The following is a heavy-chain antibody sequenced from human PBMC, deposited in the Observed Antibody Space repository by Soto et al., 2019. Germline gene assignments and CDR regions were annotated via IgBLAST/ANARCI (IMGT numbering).Heavy chain of an antibody. J-gene: IGHJ5*02. CDR2: LIGGHYGT. V-gene: IGHV3-23*01. D-gene: IGHD3-10*01. CDR3: AKGKSTGDIDWFDP. Sequence: GGSLRLSCTASGFTLQNYAMAWVRQAPGKWLEWVSTLIGGHYGTAYSYSVKGRFTVSRDNSKNCLYLQMNSLGVEDTAMYFCAKGKSTGDIDWFDPWGQGSLVTVSS. CDR1: GFTLQNYA.